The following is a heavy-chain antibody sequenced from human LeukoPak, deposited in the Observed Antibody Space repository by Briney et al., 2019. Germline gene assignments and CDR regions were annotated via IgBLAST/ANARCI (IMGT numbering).Heavy chain of an antibody. D-gene: IGHD3-16*01. Sequence: ASETLSLTCAVYGGSFSGYYWSWIRQPPGKGLEWIGEINHSGSTNYNPSLKGRVTISVDTSKNQFSLKLSSVTAADTAVYYCARGGTYYDYVWGSYRGYYFDYWGQGTLVTVSS. V-gene: IGHV4-34*01. CDR1: GGSFSGYY. J-gene: IGHJ4*02. CDR2: INHSGST. CDR3: ARGGTYYDYVWGSYRGYYFDY.